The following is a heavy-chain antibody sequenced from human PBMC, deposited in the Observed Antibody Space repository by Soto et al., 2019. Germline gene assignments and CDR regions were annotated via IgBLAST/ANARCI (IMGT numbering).Heavy chain of an antibody. Sequence: QVQLVESGGGVVQPGRSLRLSCAASGFTFSSYGMHWVRQAPGKGLEWVAVISYDGSNKYYADSVKGRFTISRDNSKNTLYLQMNSLRAEDTAVYYCARDGLAYCGGDCYSGFDYWGQGTLVTVSS. J-gene: IGHJ4*02. CDR2: ISYDGSNK. V-gene: IGHV3-30*03. CDR1: GFTFSSYG. CDR3: ARDGLAYCGGDCYSGFDY. D-gene: IGHD2-21*02.